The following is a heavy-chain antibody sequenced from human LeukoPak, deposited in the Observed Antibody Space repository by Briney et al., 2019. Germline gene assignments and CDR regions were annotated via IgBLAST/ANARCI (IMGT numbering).Heavy chain of an antibody. D-gene: IGHD5-18*01. Sequence: GASVKVSCKASGGTFSSYAISWVRQAPGQGLEWMGRIIPILGKANYAQKFQGRVTITADKSTSTAYMELSSLRSEDTAVYYCARDPTSKDPGDTANDYWGQGTLVTVSS. V-gene: IGHV1-69*04. CDR2: IIPILGKA. CDR1: GGTFSSYA. J-gene: IGHJ4*02. CDR3: ARDPTSKDPGDTANDY.